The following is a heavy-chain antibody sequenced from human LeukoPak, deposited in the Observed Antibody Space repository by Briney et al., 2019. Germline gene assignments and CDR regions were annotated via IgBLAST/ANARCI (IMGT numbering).Heavy chain of an antibody. CDR1: GGSIRSNY. D-gene: IGHD1-1*01. J-gene: IGHJ4*02. V-gene: IGHV4-59*01. Sequence: SETLSLTCTVSGGSIRSNYWSWIRQPPGKGLEWIGYIYNSGITNYNPSLKSRVTISVDTSKNQFSLKLTSVTAADTAVYYCASMIERRTLHFDYWGQGTLVTVSS. CDR3: ASMIERRTLHFDY. CDR2: IYNSGIT.